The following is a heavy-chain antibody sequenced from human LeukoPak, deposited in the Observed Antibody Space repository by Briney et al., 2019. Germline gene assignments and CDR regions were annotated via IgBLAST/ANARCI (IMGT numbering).Heavy chain of an antibody. CDR3: AKGLWFGEAGWFDP. V-gene: IGHV3-23*01. D-gene: IGHD3-10*01. J-gene: IGHJ5*02. Sequence: GGSLRLSCAASGFTFSKYAMSWVRQGPGKGVDWVSTISSSGGSTYYADSVRGRFTISRDNSKNTLYLQMNSLRAVDTAVYYCAKGLWFGEAGWFDPWGQGTLVTVSS. CDR2: ISSSGGST. CDR1: GFTFSKYA.